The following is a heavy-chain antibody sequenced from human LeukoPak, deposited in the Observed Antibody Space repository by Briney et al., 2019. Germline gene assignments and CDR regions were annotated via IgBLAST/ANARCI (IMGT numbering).Heavy chain of an antibody. Sequence: SETLSLTCAVYGGSFSGYYWSWIRQPPGKGLEWIGEINHSGSTNYNPSLKSRATISVDTSKNQFSLKLSSVTAADTAVYYCARDSGAGYRRRWFDPWGQGTLVTVSS. CDR3: ARDSGAGYRRRWFDP. CDR2: INHSGST. CDR1: GGSFSGYY. D-gene: IGHD6-13*01. V-gene: IGHV4-34*01. J-gene: IGHJ5*02.